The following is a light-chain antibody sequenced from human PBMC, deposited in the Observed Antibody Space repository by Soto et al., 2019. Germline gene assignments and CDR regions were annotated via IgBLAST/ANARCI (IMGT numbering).Light chain of an antibody. J-gene: IGKJ1*01. CDR3: QQYNSYPWT. Sequence: DIQMTQSPSTLSASVGVRVTITCRASQSIRSWLAWYQQKPGKAPKLLIYKASSLESGVPSRFSGSGSGTEFTLTISSLQPDDFATYYCQQYNSYPWTFGQGTKVDIK. CDR1: QSIRSW. V-gene: IGKV1-5*03. CDR2: KAS.